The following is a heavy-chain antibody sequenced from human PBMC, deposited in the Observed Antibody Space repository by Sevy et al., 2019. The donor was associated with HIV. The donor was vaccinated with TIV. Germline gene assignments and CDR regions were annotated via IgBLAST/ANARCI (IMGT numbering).Heavy chain of an antibody. J-gene: IGHJ4*02. V-gene: IGHV3-23*01. D-gene: IGHD3-22*01. CDR3: AKDRYYDSSGPLDY. CDR1: GFTFSSYA. CDR2: ISGSGGST. Sequence: GGSLRLSCAASGFTFSSYAMSWVRQAPGKGLEWVAAISGSGGSTYNADSVKGRFTMSRDNSKNTLYLQMNSMRAEDMAVYYCAKDRYYDSSGPLDYWGQGTLVTVSS.